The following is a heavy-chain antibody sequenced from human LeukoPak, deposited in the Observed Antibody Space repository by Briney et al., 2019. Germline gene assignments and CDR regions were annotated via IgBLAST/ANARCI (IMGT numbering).Heavy chain of an antibody. J-gene: IGHJ6*03. CDR2: MNPNSDNT. Sequence: ASVKVSCKASGYTFTSYDINWVRQATGQGLEWRGWMNPNSDNTGYAQKFQGRVTMTRNTSISTAYMELSSLRSEDTAVYYCARGLGQQLVRDYYYYYMDVWGKGTTVTVSS. CDR1: GYTFTSYD. CDR3: ARGLGQQLVRDYYYYYMDV. D-gene: IGHD6-13*01. V-gene: IGHV1-8*01.